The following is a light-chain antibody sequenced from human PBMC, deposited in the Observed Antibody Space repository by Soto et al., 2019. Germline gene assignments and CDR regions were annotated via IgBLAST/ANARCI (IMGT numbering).Light chain of an antibody. CDR3: QQYNNYPRT. Sequence: DIQMTHSPSTLSASIGDRVTITCRASESIRTWLAWYQHKPGKAPKFLIYDASSLESGVPSRFSGSGSGTEFTLTISSLQPDDFATYYCQQYNNYPRTFGQGTKVDIK. CDR1: ESIRTW. J-gene: IGKJ1*01. V-gene: IGKV1-5*01. CDR2: DAS.